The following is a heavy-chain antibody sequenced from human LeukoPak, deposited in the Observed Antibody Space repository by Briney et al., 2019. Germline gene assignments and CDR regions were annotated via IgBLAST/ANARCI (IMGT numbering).Heavy chain of an antibody. CDR3: ARVGIYDSSGYWY. J-gene: IGHJ4*02. V-gene: IGHV1-2*06. CDR1: GYTFTGNY. D-gene: IGHD3-22*01. Sequence: ASVKVSCKASGYTFTGNYMHWFRKAPGQGLEWMGRINPNSGGTNYAQKFQGRVTMTRDTSISTAYMELSRLRSDDTAVYYCARVGIYDSSGYWYWGQGTLVTVSS. CDR2: INPNSGGT.